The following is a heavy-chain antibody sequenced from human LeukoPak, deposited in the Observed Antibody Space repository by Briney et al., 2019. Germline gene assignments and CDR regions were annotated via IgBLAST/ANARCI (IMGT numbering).Heavy chain of an antibody. Sequence: VASVTVSCKASGYTFTVYYMHWVRQAPGQGLEWMGWINPNSGGTNYAQKFQGRVTMTRDTSISTAYMELSRLRSDDTAVYYCARDAGYYGSGSVSNWFDPWGQGTLVTVSS. CDR1: GYTFTVYY. D-gene: IGHD3-10*01. CDR2: INPNSGGT. J-gene: IGHJ5*02. V-gene: IGHV1-2*02. CDR3: ARDAGYYGSGSVSNWFDP.